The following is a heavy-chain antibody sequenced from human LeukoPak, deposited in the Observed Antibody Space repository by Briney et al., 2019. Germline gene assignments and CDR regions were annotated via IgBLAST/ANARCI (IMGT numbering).Heavy chain of an antibody. CDR2: ISYDGSNK. CDR1: GFTFSSYG. CDR3: AKDLRMYSYGPFDY. V-gene: IGHV3-30*18. D-gene: IGHD5-18*01. J-gene: IGHJ4*02. Sequence: PGGSLRLSCAASGFTFSSYGMHWVRQAPGKGLEWVAVISYDGSNKYYADSVKGRFTISRDNSKNTLYLQMNSLRAEDTAVYYCAKDLRMYSYGPFDYWGQGTLVTVSS.